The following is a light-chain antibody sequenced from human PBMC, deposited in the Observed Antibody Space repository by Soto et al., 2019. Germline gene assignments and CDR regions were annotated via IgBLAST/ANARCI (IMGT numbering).Light chain of an antibody. CDR3: QQTFSPYIS. CDR2: RSS. Sequence: DIQMTQSPSSLSVSIGDRVIITCRASQSISTYLNWYQYKPGKAPRLVIFRSSTFQSGVTSRFRGRGSGTDFTLTISSLQPEDLATYACQQTFSPYISFGGGTRVEI. J-gene: IGKJ4*01. CDR1: QSISTY. V-gene: IGKV1-39*01.